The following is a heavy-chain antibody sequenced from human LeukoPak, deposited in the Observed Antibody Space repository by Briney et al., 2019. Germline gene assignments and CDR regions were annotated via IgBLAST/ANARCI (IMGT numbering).Heavy chain of an antibody. CDR1: GFTFSTYW. J-gene: IGHJ4*02. CDR3: ARGDSGDWAL. Sequence: GGSLRLSCAASGFTFSTYWMHWVRQAPGKGLEWVANINQDGSVKYYVDSVKGRFTISRDNAKNSLYLQMNSLRAEDTAVYYCARGDSGDWALGGQGTLVTVSS. CDR2: INQDGSVK. D-gene: IGHD2-21*02. V-gene: IGHV3-7*01.